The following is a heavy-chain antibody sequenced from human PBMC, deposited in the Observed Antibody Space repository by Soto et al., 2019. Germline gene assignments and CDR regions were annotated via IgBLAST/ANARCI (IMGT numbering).Heavy chain of an antibody. Sequence: EVRLLESGGGFVQPGGSLRFSCVASGFTFSLYTMMWVRQAPGKGPEWLSYILPGDTSRHFADSVKGRFTVSRDNAKNSLFLQMNSLTDEDTAVYYCARDHNWAFDYWGQGILVTVSS. CDR2: ILPGDTSR. CDR1: GFTFSLYT. J-gene: IGHJ4*02. D-gene: IGHD1-20*01. V-gene: IGHV3-48*02. CDR3: ARDHNWAFDY.